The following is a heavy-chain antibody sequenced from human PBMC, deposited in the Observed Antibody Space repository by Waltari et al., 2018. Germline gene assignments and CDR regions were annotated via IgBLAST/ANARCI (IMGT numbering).Heavy chain of an antibody. Sequence: EVLLVESGGGLVQTGGSLRLSWAACGFTFSKHCTNWVRQAPGKGLEWVANINQDGSEEYYVDSVKGRFTISRDNAKNSLYLEMKTLRAEDTAIYYCARTGARWLQFAAFDIWGQGTMVTVSS. D-gene: IGHD5-12*01. J-gene: IGHJ3*02. CDR1: GFTFSKHC. V-gene: IGHV3-7*01. CDR2: INQDGSEE. CDR3: ARTGARWLQFAAFDI.